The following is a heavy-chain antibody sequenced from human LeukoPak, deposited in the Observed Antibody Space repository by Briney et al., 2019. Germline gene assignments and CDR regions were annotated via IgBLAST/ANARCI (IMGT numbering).Heavy chain of an antibody. CDR2: ISYDGSNK. D-gene: IGHD5-18*01. J-gene: IGHJ6*02. CDR1: GFTFSSYG. CDR3: AKDGRGAAQLWASYYYYGMDV. V-gene: IGHV3-30*18. Sequence: GRSLRLSCAASGFTFSSYGMHWVRQALGKGLEWVAVISYDGSNKYYADSVKGRFTISRDNSKNTLYLQMNSLRAEDTAVYYCAKDGRGAAQLWASYYYYGMDVWGQGTTVTVSS.